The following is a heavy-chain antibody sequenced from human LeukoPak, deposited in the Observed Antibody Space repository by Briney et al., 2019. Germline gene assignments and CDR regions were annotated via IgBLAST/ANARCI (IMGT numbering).Heavy chain of an antibody. CDR2: ISGSGGST. Sequence: GGSLRLSCAASGFTFSSYAMSWVRQAPGKGLEWVSAISGSGGSTYYADSVKGRFTISRDNSKNTLYLQMNSLRVEDTAVYYCAKVARYYYDSSGYPDYWGQRTLVTVSS. J-gene: IGHJ4*02. CDR1: GFTFSSYA. CDR3: AKVARYYYDSSGYPDY. V-gene: IGHV3-23*01. D-gene: IGHD3-22*01.